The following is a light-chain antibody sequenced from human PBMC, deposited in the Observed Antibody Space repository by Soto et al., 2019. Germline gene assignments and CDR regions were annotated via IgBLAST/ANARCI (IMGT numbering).Light chain of an antibody. CDR3: SSFTSSNTPV. CDR2: DVS. J-gene: IGLJ2*01. CDR1: SSDVGGYNY. V-gene: IGLV2-14*01. Sequence: QSALTQPASVSGSPGQSITISCTGTSSDVGGYNYVSWYQQHPGKAPKLMIYDVSNRPSGVSNRFSGSKPGNTACLTISGLQAEDEADYHCSSFTSSNTPVFGGGTKLTVL.